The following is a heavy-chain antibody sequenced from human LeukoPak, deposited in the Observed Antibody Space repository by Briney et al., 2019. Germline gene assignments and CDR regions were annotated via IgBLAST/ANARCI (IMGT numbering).Heavy chain of an antibody. Sequence: SVEVSCKASGGTFSSYAISWVRQAPGQGLEWMGRIIPILGIANYAQKFQGRVTITADKSTSTAYMELSSLRSEDTAVYYCARAAYDSSGYKGMDVWGQGTTVTVSS. J-gene: IGHJ6*02. CDR2: IIPILGIA. D-gene: IGHD3-22*01. CDR3: ARAAYDSSGYKGMDV. V-gene: IGHV1-69*04. CDR1: GGTFSSYA.